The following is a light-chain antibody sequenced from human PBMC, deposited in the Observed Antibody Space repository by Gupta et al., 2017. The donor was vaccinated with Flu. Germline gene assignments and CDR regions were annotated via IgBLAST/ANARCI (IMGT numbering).Light chain of an antibody. J-gene: IGKJ3*01. Sequence: EIVMTQSPATLSVSPGERATLSCRASQSVGSNLAWYQQIRGQRPRLLMSGASIRDPGIPARFTGSGSGTDFTLTIDSLQSEDFAIYYCQQYNNWPPFTFGPGTKVEIK. V-gene: IGKV3-15*01. CDR3: QQYNNWPPFT. CDR1: QSVGSN. CDR2: GAS.